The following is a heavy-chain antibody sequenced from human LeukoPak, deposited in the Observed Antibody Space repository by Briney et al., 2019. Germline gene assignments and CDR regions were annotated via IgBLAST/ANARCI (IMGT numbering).Heavy chain of an antibody. D-gene: IGHD5-18*01. CDR1: GGSISSSSYY. Sequence: SETLSLTCTVSGGSISSSSYYWGWIRQPPGKGLEWIGSIYYSGSTYYNPSLKSRVTISVDTSKNQFSLKLSSVTAADTAVYYCARLTAMVTQLDYWGQGTLVIVPS. J-gene: IGHJ4*02. CDR3: ARLTAMVTQLDY. CDR2: IYYSGST. V-gene: IGHV4-39*01.